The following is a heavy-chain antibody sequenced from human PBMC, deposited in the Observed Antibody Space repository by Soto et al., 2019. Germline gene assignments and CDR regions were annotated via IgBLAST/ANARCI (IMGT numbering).Heavy chain of an antibody. V-gene: IGHV1-8*01. Sequence: ASVKVSCKASGYTFTSYDINWVRQATGQGLEWMGWMNPNSGNTGYAQKFQGRVTMTRNTSISTAYMELSSLRSEDTALYYCARRSGYSSPSNWFDPWGQGTLVTVSS. CDR3: ARRSGYSSPSNWFDP. CDR2: MNPNSGNT. CDR1: GYTFTSYD. D-gene: IGHD6-13*01. J-gene: IGHJ5*02.